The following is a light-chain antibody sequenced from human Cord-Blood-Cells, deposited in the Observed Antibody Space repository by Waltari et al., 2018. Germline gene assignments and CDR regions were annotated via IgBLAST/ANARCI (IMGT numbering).Light chain of an antibody. CDR1: SSDVGGYIY. CDR2: DVS. Sequence: QSALTQPASVSGSPGQSITISCTGTSSDVGGYIYVSWYQQHPGKAPKLMIYDVSNRPSGFSNRFSGSKSGNTASLTISGLQAEDEADYYCSSYTSSSTVVFGGGTKLTVL. V-gene: IGLV2-14*01. J-gene: IGLJ2*01. CDR3: SSYTSSSTVV.